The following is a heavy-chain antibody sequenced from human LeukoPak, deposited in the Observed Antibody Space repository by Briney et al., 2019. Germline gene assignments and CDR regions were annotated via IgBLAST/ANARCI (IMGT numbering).Heavy chain of an antibody. CDR1: GGSISSSSYY. CDR2: IYYSGST. J-gene: IGHJ4*02. D-gene: IGHD6-13*01. V-gene: IGHV4-39*07. CDR3: AREGYPRMFDY. Sequence: PSETLSLTCTVSGGSISSSSYYWGWIRQPPGKGLEWIGSIYYSGSTYYNPSLKSRVTISVDTSKNQFSLKLSSVTAADTAVYYCAREGYPRMFDYWGQGTLVTVSS.